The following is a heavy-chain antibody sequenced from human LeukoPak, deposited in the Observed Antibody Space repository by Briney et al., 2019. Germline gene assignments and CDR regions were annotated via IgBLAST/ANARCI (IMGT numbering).Heavy chain of an antibody. Sequence: GGSLRPSCAASGYTFSSYGMHWVRQAPGKGLEWVAVISYDGSNKYYADSVKGRFTISRDNSKNTLYLQMNSLRAEDTAVYYCATSFDDSSGYSYWGQGTLVTVSS. V-gene: IGHV3-30*03. CDR1: GYTFSSYG. CDR3: ATSFDDSSGYSY. D-gene: IGHD3-22*01. CDR2: ISYDGSNK. J-gene: IGHJ4*02.